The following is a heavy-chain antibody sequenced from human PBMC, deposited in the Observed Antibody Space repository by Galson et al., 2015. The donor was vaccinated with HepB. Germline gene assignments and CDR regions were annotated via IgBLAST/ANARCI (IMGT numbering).Heavy chain of an antibody. Sequence: SVKVSCKASGYTFFTYGINWVRQAPGQGLEWMGWISGYKGNTNYAQKFQGRVTMTTDTPTSTADMELRSLRSDDTAVYYCARGHYDVLTGYRGAMDVWGQGTTVIVSS. CDR3: ARGHYDVLTGYRGAMDV. CDR1: GYTFFTYG. CDR2: ISGYKGNT. J-gene: IGHJ6*02. D-gene: IGHD3-9*01. V-gene: IGHV1-18*04.